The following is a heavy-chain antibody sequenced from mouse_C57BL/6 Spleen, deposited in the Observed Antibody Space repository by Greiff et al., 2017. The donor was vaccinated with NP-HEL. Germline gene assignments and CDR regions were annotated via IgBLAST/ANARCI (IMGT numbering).Heavy chain of an antibody. CDR1: GYTFTSYW. J-gene: IGHJ1*03. CDR2: LYPGSGST. Sequence: QVQLQQPGAELVKPGASVKMSCKASGYTFTSYWITWVKQRPGQGLEWIGDLYPGSGSTNYNEKFKSKATLTVDTSSSTAYMQLSSLTSEDSAVYYCARAAHYYGSSYWYFDVWGTGTTVTVSS. D-gene: IGHD1-1*01. V-gene: IGHV1-55*01. CDR3: ARAAHYYGSSYWYFDV.